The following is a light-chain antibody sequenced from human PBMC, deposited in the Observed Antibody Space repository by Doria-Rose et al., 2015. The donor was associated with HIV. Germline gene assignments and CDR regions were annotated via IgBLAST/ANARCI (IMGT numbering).Light chain of an antibody. V-gene: IGKV1-5*03. CDR1: QSITRW. J-gene: IGKJ2*02. CDR3: QQYNGYSPWT. CDR2: KAS. Sequence: DIRMTQSPSTLSASVGDSVTITCRASQSITRWLAWYQQKPGKAPKLLTYKASLLESGVPSRFSGSGSGTEFTLTISSLQPDDFATYYCQQYNGYSPWTFGPGTKLEIK.